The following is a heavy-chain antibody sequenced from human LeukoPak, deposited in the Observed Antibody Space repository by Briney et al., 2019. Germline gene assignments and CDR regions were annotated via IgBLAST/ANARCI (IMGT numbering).Heavy chain of an antibody. J-gene: IGHJ4*02. D-gene: IGHD3-3*01. V-gene: IGHV3-23*01. CDR1: GFTFSTYV. CDR3: ASGPPFLKYFEY. CDR2: ISVGAEYI. Sequence: PGGSLRLSCAASGFTFSTYVMNWFRPARGKGLEWVSTISVGAEYIFYADSVKGRFTISRDDSNNALYLQMHSLRAEDTALYYCASGPPFLKYFEYWGQGTLVTVSS.